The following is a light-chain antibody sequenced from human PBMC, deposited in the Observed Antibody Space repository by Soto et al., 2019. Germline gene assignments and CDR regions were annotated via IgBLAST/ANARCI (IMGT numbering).Light chain of an antibody. V-gene: IGKV3-20*01. CDR1: QSVSSSY. J-gene: IGKJ2*01. CDR3: QQYGSSPRT. Sequence: EIVLTQSPGTLSLSPGERATLSCRASQSVSSSYLAWYQQKPGQAPRLLTYDASSKATGIPDRFSGSGSATDFTLTISSLEPEDFAVFYCQQYGSSPRTFGQGTKLEIK. CDR2: DAS.